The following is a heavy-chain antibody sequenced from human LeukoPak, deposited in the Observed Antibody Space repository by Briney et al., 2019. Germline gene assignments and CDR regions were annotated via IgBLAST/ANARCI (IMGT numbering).Heavy chain of an antibody. Sequence: ASVKVSCKASGYTFTGYYMHWVRQAPGQGLEWMGWINPNSGGTSYAQKFQGRVTMTRDTSTSTVYMELSSLRSEDTAVYYCASNGGNAPHFAYWGQGTLVTVSS. CDR1: GYTFTGYY. CDR2: INPNSGGT. J-gene: IGHJ4*02. V-gene: IGHV1-2*02. CDR3: ASNGGNAPHFAY. D-gene: IGHD4-23*01.